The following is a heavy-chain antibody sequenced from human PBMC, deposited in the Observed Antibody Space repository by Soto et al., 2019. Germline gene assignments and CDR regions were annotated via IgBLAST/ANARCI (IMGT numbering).Heavy chain of an antibody. D-gene: IGHD3-3*01. CDR2: ISRSSSYI. CDR3: ARHQQLEWLLYGDKRYYFDY. J-gene: IGHJ4*02. V-gene: IGHV3-21*01. Sequence: EVQLVESGGGLVKPGGSLRLSCAASGFTFSSYSMNWVRQAPGKGLEWVSSISRSSSYIYYADSVKGRFTISRDNAKNPLYLQMNSLRAEDTAVYDCARHQQLEWLLYGDKRYYFDYWGQGTLVTVSS. CDR1: GFTFSSYS.